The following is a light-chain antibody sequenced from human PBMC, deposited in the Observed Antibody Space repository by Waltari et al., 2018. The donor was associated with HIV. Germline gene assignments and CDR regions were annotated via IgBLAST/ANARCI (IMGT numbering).Light chain of an antibody. V-gene: IGKV1-39*01. CDR2: AAS. CDR1: QSISRN. CDR3: EQNYTAPRT. J-gene: IGKJ1*01. Sequence: DIQMTQSPSSLSASVGDRVTITCRASQSISRNLTWYQQKPGKAPNLLIYAASSLQNGVPSMCSSSESGTDFTLTISSLQPGDFAIYHCEQNYTAPRTFGQGTKVEIK.